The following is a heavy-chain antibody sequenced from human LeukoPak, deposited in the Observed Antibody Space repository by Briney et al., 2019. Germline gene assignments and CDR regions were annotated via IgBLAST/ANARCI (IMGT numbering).Heavy chain of an antibody. Sequence: SGPTLVKPTQPLTLTCTFSGLSLTTPGVGVGWVRQPPGKALEWHAVLYWDDDKRYGSSLRSRLTISKDTSKKQVVLTMTNVDPVDTGTYYCVRRRDYYDHGYDPFFDHWGQGTLVTVSS. CDR1: GLSLTTPGVG. D-gene: IGHD3-22*01. J-gene: IGHJ5*02. CDR2: LYWDDDK. V-gene: IGHV2-5*05. CDR3: VRRRDYYDHGYDPFFDH.